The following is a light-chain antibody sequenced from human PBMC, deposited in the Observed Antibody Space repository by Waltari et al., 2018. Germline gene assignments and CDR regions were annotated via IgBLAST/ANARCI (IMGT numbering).Light chain of an antibody. J-gene: IGKJ4*01. Sequence: DIQXXQSPPXLSASXGDRVXXTCRASHGIYNYLTWYQQKPGEAPKLLIYAASTLESGVPSRFTGSGSGTEFTLTISSLQPEDFATYYCQQVKSYPLTFGGGTKVEIK. CDR2: AAS. CDR3: QQVKSYPLT. V-gene: IGKV1-9*01. CDR1: HGIYNY.